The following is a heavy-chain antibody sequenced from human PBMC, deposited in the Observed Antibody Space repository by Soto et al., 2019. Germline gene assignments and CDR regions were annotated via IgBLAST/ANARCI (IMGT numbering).Heavy chain of an antibody. CDR1: GGTFSSYA. CDR2: IIPIFGTA. D-gene: IGHD3-9*01. J-gene: IGHJ6*02. V-gene: IGHV1-69*01. Sequence: QVQLVQSGAEVKKPGSSVKVSCKASGGTFSSYAISWVRQAPGQGLEWMGGIIPIFGTANYAQKFQGRGTITADESTRTGFKEVGRLRSEGTAVYYCARDPYYDILAGPQHKPSYYYGMDVWGQGTTVTVSS. CDR3: ARDPYYDILAGPQHKPSYYYGMDV.